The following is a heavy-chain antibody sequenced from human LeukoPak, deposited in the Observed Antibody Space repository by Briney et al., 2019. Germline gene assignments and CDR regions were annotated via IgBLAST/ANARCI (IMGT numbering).Heavy chain of an antibody. CDR1: GGSISSGDYY. CDR2: IYYSGST. D-gene: IGHD2-2*02. V-gene: IGHV4-30-4*01. J-gene: IGHJ4*02. CDR3: ARGGEVVPAAIGYFDY. Sequence: SETLSLTCTVSGGSISSGDYYWSWLRQPPGKGLEWIGYIYYSGSTYYNPSLKSRVTISVDTSKNQFSLKLSSVTAADTDVYYCARGGEVVPAAIGYFDYWGQGTLVTVSS.